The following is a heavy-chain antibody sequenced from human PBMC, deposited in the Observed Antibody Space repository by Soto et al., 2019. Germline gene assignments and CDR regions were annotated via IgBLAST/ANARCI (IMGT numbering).Heavy chain of an antibody. J-gene: IGHJ5*02. D-gene: IGHD3-10*01. CDR3: ARDRGSGSYNWFDP. V-gene: IGHV3-33*01. CDR2: IWYDGSNK. CDR1: GFTFSSYG. Sequence: QVQLVESGGGVVQPGRSLRLSCAVSGFTFSSYGMHWVRQAPGKGLEWVAVIWYDGSNKYYADSVKGRFTISRDNSKNTLYLQMNSLRAEDTAVYYCARDRGSGSYNWFDPWGQGTLVTVSS.